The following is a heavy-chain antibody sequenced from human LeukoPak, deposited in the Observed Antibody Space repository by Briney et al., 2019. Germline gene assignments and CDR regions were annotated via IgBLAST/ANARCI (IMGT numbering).Heavy chain of an antibody. V-gene: IGHV4-4*07. Sequence: SETLSLTCTVSGGSINTFYWSWIRQPGGKGLDWIGRIYTRGNTNYNPSLKSRVTMSVDTSKNQFSLKVSSVTAADTAVYYCARAVGTDGYNLWVYWGQGTLVTVSS. J-gene: IGHJ4*02. CDR1: GGSINTFY. CDR3: ARAVGTDGYNLWVY. D-gene: IGHD5-24*01. CDR2: IYTRGNT.